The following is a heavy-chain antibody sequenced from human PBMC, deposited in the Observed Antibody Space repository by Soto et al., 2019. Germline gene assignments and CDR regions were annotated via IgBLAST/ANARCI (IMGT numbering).Heavy chain of an antibody. V-gene: IGHV3-23*01. D-gene: IGHD2-15*01. CDR3: AKDGGSVCSGGTCYFQAPDY. Sequence: EVQLLESGGGLVQPGGSLSLSCAASGFTFSSYAMSWVRQAPGTGLEWVSGIDGSGRNTYYADSVKGRFTISRDNSKNTLSVQMDSLRVEDTALYYCAKDGGSVCSGGTCYFQAPDYWGQGTLVTVSS. J-gene: IGHJ4*02. CDR1: GFTFSSYA. CDR2: IDGSGRNT.